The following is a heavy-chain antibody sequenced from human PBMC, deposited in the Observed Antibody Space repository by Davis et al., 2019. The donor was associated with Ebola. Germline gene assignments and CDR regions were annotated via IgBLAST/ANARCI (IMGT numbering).Heavy chain of an antibody. CDR1: GFTFSSYG. J-gene: IGHJ6*02. CDR2: ISYDGSNK. V-gene: IGHV3-30*03. CDR3: ASEHGSGSYSKNYGMDV. D-gene: IGHD3-10*01. Sequence: GESLKISCAASGFTFSSYGMHWVRQAPGKGLEWVAVISYDGSNKYYADSVKGRFTISRDNSKNTLYLQMNSLRAEDTAVYYCASEHGSGSYSKNYGMDVWGQGTTVTVSS.